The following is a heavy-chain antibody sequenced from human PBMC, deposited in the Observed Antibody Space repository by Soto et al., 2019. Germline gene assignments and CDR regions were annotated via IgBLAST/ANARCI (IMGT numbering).Heavy chain of an antibody. CDR1: GYTFTSYG. Sequence: ASVKVSCKASGYTFTSYGISWVRQAPGQGLEWMGWISDYNGNTNYAQKLQGRVTMTTDTSTSTAYMELRSLRSDDTAVYYCARVGVVAAKDYYYYGMDVWGQGTTVTVSS. CDR2: ISDYNGNT. CDR3: ARVGVVAAKDYYYYGMDV. D-gene: IGHD2-15*01. V-gene: IGHV1-18*04. J-gene: IGHJ6*02.